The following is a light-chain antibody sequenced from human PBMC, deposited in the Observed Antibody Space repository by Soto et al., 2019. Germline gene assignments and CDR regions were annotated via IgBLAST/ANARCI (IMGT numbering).Light chain of an antibody. J-gene: IGKJ2*01. CDR2: DAS. CDR1: QSISSW. Sequence: DIQMTQSPSTLSASVGDRVTITCRASQSISSWLAWYQQKPGKAPNLLIYDASSLQSEVPTRFCGSGSGTAFTLTIITLQPDDFATYYCHHYNSYLRYSFGQGTKLEIK. V-gene: IGKV1-5*01. CDR3: HHYNSYLRYS.